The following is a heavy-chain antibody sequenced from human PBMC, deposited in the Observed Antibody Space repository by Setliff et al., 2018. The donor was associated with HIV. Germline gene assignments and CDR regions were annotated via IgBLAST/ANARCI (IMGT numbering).Heavy chain of an antibody. CDR2: ISAYNDNA. CDR3: ARLGSGWSDSYYYAMDV. D-gene: IGHD6-19*01. CDR1: GGTFSSYA. V-gene: IGHV1-18*01. Sequence: ASVKVSCKASGGTFSSYAITWVRQAPGQGLEWMGWISAYNDNANYVQELQGRVTMTTDTSTSRAYMELRSLRSDDTAAYFCARLGSGWSDSYYYAMDVWGQGTTVTVSS. J-gene: IGHJ6*02.